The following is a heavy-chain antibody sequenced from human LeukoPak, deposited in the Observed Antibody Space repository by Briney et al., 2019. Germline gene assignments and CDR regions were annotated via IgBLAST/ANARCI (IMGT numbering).Heavy chain of an antibody. J-gene: IGHJ4*02. CDR3: ARGLRTLTMVRGVDLGY. V-gene: IGHV1-18*01. Sequence: ASVKVSCKASGYIFTSYGISWVRQAPGQGVEWMGWISTYNGNTNYAQKLQGRVTLTTDTSTTTAYMELRSLRSDDTAVYYCARGLRTLTMVRGVDLGYWGQGTLVTVSA. CDR1: GYIFTSYG. CDR2: ISTYNGNT. D-gene: IGHD3-10*01.